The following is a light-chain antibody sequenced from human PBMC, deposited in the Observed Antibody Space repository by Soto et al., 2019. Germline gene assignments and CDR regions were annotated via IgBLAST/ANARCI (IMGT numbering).Light chain of an antibody. V-gene: IGLV1-44*01. Sequence: QSALAQPPSSSGAPGQTGSGSWSGRSSNIWSNTVNWYQQLPGTAPKLLIYSNNQRPSGVRDRFSGSKSGPSASLAISGLQAEDEADYYCAEWDDSLSGYVFGTGTKVTGL. CDR1: SSNIWSNT. CDR2: SNN. J-gene: IGLJ1*01. CDR3: AEWDDSLSGYV.